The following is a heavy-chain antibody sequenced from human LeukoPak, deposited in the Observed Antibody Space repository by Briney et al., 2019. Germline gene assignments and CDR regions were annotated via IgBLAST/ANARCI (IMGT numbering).Heavy chain of an antibody. CDR2: ISGDGGET. Sequence: PGGSLRLSCAASGFTFDDYAMHWVRQAPGKGLEWVSLISGDGGETYYADSVKGRFTISRDNSKNSLYLQIHSLRSEDTALYYCSKPRVRSKWAGLGYWGHGALVTLSS. CDR3: SKPRVRSKWAGLGY. J-gene: IGHJ4*01. V-gene: IGHV3-43*02. CDR1: GFTFDDYA. D-gene: IGHD6-19*01.